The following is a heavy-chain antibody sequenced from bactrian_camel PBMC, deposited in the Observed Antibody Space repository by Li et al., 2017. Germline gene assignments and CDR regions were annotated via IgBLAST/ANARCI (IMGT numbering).Heavy chain of an antibody. D-gene: IGHD4*01. CDR2: IDSDGSK. J-gene: IGHJ4*01. V-gene: IGHV3S55*01. CDR1: GYTRSRYC. CDR3: ASSLLPYKTLATMTSLSEYNY. Sequence: HVQLVESGGSSVQAGGSLRLSCVASGYTRSRYCMGWFRQSAGNEREVVAAIDSDGSKAYGDFAKGRFSISKDNPKNTLYLQMNSLKPEDTAMYYCASSLLPYKTLATMTSLSEYNYFGQGTQVTVS.